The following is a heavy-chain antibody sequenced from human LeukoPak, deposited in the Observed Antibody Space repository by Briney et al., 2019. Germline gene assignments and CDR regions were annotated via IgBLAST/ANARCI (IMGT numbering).Heavy chain of an antibody. CDR3: ARSRGSGWYDY. Sequence: GESLKISCRGSGYIFTTYWITWVRQMPGKGLEWMGRIDPSDSYTNCSPSFQGHVTISADKSIITAYLQWSSLKASDTAMYYCARSRGSGWYDYWGQGTLVAVSS. CDR2: IDPSDSYT. D-gene: IGHD6-19*01. V-gene: IGHV5-10-1*01. J-gene: IGHJ4*02. CDR1: GYIFTTYW.